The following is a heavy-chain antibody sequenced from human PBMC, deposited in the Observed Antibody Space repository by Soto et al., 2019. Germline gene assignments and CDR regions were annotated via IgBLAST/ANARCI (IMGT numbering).Heavy chain of an antibody. CDR3: AKGPIVATIDDAFDI. D-gene: IGHD5-12*01. V-gene: IGHV3-9*01. CDR1: GFTFDDYA. CDR2: ISWNSGSI. J-gene: IGHJ3*02. Sequence: HPGGSLRLSCAASGFTFDDYAMHWVRQAPGKGLEWVSGISWNSGSIGYADSVKGRFTISRDNAKNSLYLQMNSLRAEDTALYYCAKGPIVATIDDAFDIWGQGTMVTVSS.